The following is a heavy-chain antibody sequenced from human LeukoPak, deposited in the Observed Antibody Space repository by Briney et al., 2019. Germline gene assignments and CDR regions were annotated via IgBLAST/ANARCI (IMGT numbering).Heavy chain of an antibody. CDR2: ISGSGGST. CDR1: GFTFSSYA. V-gene: IGHV3-23*01. CDR3: AKSAFHYDILTGYYSYFDY. Sequence: PGVSLRLSCAASGFTFSSYAMIWVRQAPGKGLEWVSAISGSGGSTYYADSVKGRFTISRDNSKNTLYLQMNSLRAEDTAVYYCAKSAFHYDILTGYYSYFDYWGQGTLVTVSS. J-gene: IGHJ4*02. D-gene: IGHD3-9*01.